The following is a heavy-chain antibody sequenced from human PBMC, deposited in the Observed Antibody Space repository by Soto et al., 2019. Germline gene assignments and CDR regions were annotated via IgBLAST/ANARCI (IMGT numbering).Heavy chain of an antibody. CDR1: GGSISSGGYC. CDR3: ARVPLRGNAFDI. D-gene: IGHD4-17*01. V-gene: IGHV4-31*03. Sequence: PSLTLSLTCTVSGGSISSGGYCWSWIRQHPGKGLEWIGYIYYSGSTYYNPSLKSRVTISVDTSKNQFSLKLSSVTAADTAVYYCARVPLRGNAFDIWGQGTMVTVSS. CDR2: IYYSGST. J-gene: IGHJ3*02.